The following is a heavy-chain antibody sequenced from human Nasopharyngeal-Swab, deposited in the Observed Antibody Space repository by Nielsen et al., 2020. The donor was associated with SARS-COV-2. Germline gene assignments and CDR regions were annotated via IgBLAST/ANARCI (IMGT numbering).Heavy chain of an antibody. J-gene: IGHJ6*02. CDR3: ARAHYGGTYYYYYGMDV. CDR2: ISSSSSYI. CDR1: GFTFSSYA. Sequence: GESLKISCAASGFTFSSYAMHWVRQAPGKGLEWVSSISSSSSYIYYADSVKGRFTISRENAKNSLYLQMNSLRAGDTAVYYCARAHYGGTYYYYYGMDVWGQGTTVTVSS. D-gene: IGHD4-23*01. V-gene: IGHV3-21*01.